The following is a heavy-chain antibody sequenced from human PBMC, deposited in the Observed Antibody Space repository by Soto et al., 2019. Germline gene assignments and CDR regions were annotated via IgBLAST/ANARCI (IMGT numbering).Heavy chain of an antibody. CDR1: GGSISSGGYY. V-gene: IGHV4-31*03. CDR2: IYYSGST. J-gene: IGHJ4*02. D-gene: IGHD4-17*01. Sequence: SETLSLTCTVSGGSISSGGYYWSWIRQHPGKGLEWIGYIYYSGSTYYNPSLKSRVTISVDTSKNQFSLKLSSVTAADTAVYYCARRQGYGQFDYWGQGTLVTVSS. CDR3: ARRQGYGQFDY.